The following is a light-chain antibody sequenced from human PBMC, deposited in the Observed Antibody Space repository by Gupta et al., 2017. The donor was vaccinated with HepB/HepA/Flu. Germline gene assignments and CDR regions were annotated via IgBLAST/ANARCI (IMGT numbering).Light chain of an antibody. Sequence: QSALTQPASVSGSPGQSITISCTGTSSDVGGDKYVSWYQQHPGEAPKLMIYDVSDRPAGVSNLFSASYSGNTAFLTISGHEPEDDAYYYCTSSTSSSTLVFGGGTKLTVL. CDR3: TSSTSSSTLV. J-gene: IGLJ2*01. CDR1: SSDVGGDKY. CDR2: DVS. V-gene: IGLV2-14*03.